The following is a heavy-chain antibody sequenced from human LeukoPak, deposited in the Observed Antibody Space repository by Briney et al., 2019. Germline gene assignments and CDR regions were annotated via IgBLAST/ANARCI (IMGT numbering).Heavy chain of an antibody. CDR3: AKPDYNFNDPYYFDR. CDR1: GFTFSNYA. D-gene: IGHD3-9*01. Sequence: GGSLRLSCTASGFTFSNYAMAWARQTPRKGLEWVSTISGGGSDTDYAVSVKGRFTISRDNSKSTLYLQMNSLRVEDTAIYYCAKPDYNFNDPYYFDRWGQGTLVTVSS. CDR2: ISGGGSDT. J-gene: IGHJ4*02. V-gene: IGHV3-23*01.